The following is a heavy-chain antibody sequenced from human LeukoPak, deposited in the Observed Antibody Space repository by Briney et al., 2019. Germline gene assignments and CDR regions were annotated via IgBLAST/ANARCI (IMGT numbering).Heavy chain of an antibody. CDR2: IHPDSSDK. CDR3: TRLPRETAGDY. Sequence: GGSLRLSCEASGFTFRHSWLSWIRQTPGKGLEWVANIHPDSSDKFYVDSMEGRITISRDNTKNSLYLQIDNVRLDDTGLYYCTRLPRETAGDYWGQGVPVIVSS. CDR1: GFTFRHSW. V-gene: IGHV3-7*03. J-gene: IGHJ4*02. D-gene: IGHD1-14*01.